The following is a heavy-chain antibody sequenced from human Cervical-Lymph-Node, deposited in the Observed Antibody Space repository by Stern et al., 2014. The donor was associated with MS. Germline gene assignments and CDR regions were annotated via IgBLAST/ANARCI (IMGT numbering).Heavy chain of an antibody. D-gene: IGHD3-10*01. CDR3: ARRFGELYLAFFAA. J-gene: IGHJ4*02. V-gene: IGHV1-18*04. Sequence: QVQLVQSGAEVKKPGAAVKVSCKASGYTFSNFGIAWLRQAPGQGLEWMGWISPYTGDTNYAQKVQDRVTLTTDTLTSTAYMELRSLTSDDTAVYYCARRFGELYLAFFAAWGQGALVTVSS. CDR1: GYTFSNFG. CDR2: ISPYTGDT.